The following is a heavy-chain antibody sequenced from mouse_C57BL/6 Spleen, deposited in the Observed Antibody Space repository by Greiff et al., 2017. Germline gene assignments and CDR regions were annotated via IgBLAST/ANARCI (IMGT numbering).Heavy chain of an antibody. J-gene: IGHJ4*01. V-gene: IGHV1-39*01. CDR1: GYSFTAYA. CDR2: INPSNGTT. CDR3: ARGGRDY. Sequence: VQLQQSGPELVKPGASVKLSCKASGYSFTAYAISWVKQSTGKSLEWIGEINPSNGTTSYNEKFKGKATLTVDQSSSTAYMRLSSLSSEDSAVYYCARGGRDYWGQGTSVTVSS.